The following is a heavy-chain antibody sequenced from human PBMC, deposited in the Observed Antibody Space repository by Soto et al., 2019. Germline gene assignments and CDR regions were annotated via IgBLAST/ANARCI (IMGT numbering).Heavy chain of an antibody. Sequence: EVQLLESGGGLVQPGGSLRLSCAASGFTFSSYAMSWVRQAPGKGLEWVSALTGSGGSTYYAVSVKGRFTISRDNSKNILYLQTNSLRAEDTAVYYCSKDSSRNPFDAFDIWGQGTMVTVSS. V-gene: IGHV3-23*01. J-gene: IGHJ3*02. CDR3: SKDSSRNPFDAFDI. CDR1: GFTFSSYA. CDR2: LTGSGGST. D-gene: IGHD4-4*01.